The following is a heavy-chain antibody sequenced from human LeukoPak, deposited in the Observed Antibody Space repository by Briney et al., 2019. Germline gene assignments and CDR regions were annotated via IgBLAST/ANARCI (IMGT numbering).Heavy chain of an antibody. CDR3: ARDIGSGSLD. Sequence: ASVKVSCKASGGTFSSYAISWVRQAPGQGLEWMEGIIPIFGTANYAQKFQGRVTITADESTSTAYMELSSLRSEDTAVYYCARDIGSGSLDWGQGTLVTVSS. V-gene: IGHV1-69*13. J-gene: IGHJ4*02. D-gene: IGHD3-10*01. CDR1: GGTFSSYA. CDR2: IIPIFGTA.